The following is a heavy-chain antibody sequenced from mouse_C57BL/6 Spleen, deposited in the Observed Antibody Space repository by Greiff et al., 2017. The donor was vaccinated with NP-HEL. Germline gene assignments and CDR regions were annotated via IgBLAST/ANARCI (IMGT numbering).Heavy chain of an antibody. V-gene: IGHV1-61*01. Sequence: QVQLQQPGAELVRPGSSVKLSCKASGYTFTSYWMDWVKQRPGQGLEWIGNIYPSDSETHYNQKFKDKATLTVDKSSSTAYMQLSSLTSEDSAVYYCARGEDLLWYLDYWGQGTTLTVSS. CDR1: GYTFTSYW. D-gene: IGHD2-1*01. CDR2: IYPSDSET. CDR3: ARGEDLLWYLDY. J-gene: IGHJ2*01.